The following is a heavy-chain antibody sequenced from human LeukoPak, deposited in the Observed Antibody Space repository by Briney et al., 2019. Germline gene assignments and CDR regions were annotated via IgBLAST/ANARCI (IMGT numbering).Heavy chain of an antibody. CDR2: INPNSGGT. J-gene: IGHJ3*02. Sequence: ASVKVSCKASGYTFTGYYMHWVRQAPGQGLEWMGRINPNSGGTNYAQKFQVRVTMTRDTSISTAYMELSRLRSDDTAVYYCARVWGIVGASDAFDIWGQGTMVTVSS. CDR3: ARVWGIVGASDAFDI. D-gene: IGHD1-26*01. V-gene: IGHV1-2*06. CDR1: GYTFTGYY.